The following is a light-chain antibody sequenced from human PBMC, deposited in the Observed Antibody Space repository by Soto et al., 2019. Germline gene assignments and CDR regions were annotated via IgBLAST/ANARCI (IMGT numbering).Light chain of an antibody. Sequence: VRRTKSPDSLSASVGDRVTITFRASQGISNYLAWYQQKPGKVPKLLIYVASTLQSGVPSRFSGSGSGTDFTLTISSLQPDDFATYYCQQYNSYSGTSGQGTTV. CDR2: VAS. CDR3: QQYNSYSGT. V-gene: IGKV1-27*01. CDR1: QGISNY. J-gene: IGKJ1*01.